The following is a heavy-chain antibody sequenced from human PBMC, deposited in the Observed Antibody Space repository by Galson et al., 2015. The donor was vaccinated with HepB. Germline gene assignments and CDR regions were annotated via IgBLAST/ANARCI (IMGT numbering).Heavy chain of an antibody. D-gene: IGHD2-15*01. CDR2: ITSSGANT. V-gene: IGHV3-23*01. CDR3: AKDGIMVANNPYQLHF. J-gene: IGHJ4*02. CDR1: GFTVSSNY. Sequence: SLRLSCAASGFTVSSNYMSWVRQAPGKGLEWVSSITSSGANTYYTDSVEGRFTISRDNSRNTLLLQLNSLRAEDTAVYYCAKDGIMVANNPYQLHFWGQGTLVSVSS.